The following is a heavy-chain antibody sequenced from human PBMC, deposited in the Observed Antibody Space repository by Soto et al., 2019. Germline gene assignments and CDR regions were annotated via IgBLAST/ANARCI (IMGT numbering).Heavy chain of an antibody. CDR3: ARERAISSRYYYGSGRDGMDV. CDR1: GFTFSSYG. V-gene: IGHV3-33*08. D-gene: IGHD3-10*01. CDR2: IWYDGSNK. J-gene: IGHJ6*02. Sequence: GGSLRLSCAASGFTFSSYGMHWVRQAPGKGLEWVAVIWYDGSNKYYADSVKGRFTISRDNSKNTLYLQMNSLRAEDTAVYYCARERAISSRYYYGSGRDGMDVWGQGTTVTVS.